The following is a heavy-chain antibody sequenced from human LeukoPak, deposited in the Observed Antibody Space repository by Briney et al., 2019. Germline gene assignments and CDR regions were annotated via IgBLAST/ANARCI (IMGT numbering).Heavy chain of an antibody. D-gene: IGHD2-15*01. Sequence: GGSLRLSCAASGFTFSSYWMSWVRQAPGKGLEWVANIKQDGSEKYYVDSVKGRFTISRDNAKNSLYLQMNSLRAEDTAVYYCARDRGGGSHTTFDYWGQGTLVTVSS. J-gene: IGHJ4*02. CDR3: ARDRGGGSHTTFDY. CDR2: IKQDGSEK. V-gene: IGHV3-7*01. CDR1: GFTFSSYW.